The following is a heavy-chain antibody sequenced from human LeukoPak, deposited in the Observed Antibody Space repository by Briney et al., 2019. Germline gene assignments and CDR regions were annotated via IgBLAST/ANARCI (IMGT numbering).Heavy chain of an antibody. Sequence: GGSLRLSCAVSGITLSNYGMSWVRQAPGKGLEWVAGISDSGGSTNYADSVKGRFTISRDNAKNSLYLQMNSLRAEDTAVYYCARVRGSRRQDRYFDYWGQGTLVTVSS. V-gene: IGHV3-23*01. CDR2: ISDSGGST. CDR1: GITLSNYG. D-gene: IGHD2-15*01. J-gene: IGHJ4*02. CDR3: ARVRGSRRQDRYFDY.